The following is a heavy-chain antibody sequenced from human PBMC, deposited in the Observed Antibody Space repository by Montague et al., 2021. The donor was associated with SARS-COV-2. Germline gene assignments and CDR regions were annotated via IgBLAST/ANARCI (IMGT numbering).Heavy chain of an antibody. D-gene: IGHD5-18*01. V-gene: IGHV3-48*04. CDR3: ARVASEHTSMAPDY. Sequence: SLRLSCAAAGFTFSRYSMNWVRQAPGKGLEWISYISMCETRTQYVDSVKGRFTISRDNARNSLYLQMRSLTGGDTAVYYCARVASEHTSMAPDYWGQGPLVTVSS. CDR1: GFTFSRYS. CDR2: ISMCETRT. J-gene: IGHJ4*02.